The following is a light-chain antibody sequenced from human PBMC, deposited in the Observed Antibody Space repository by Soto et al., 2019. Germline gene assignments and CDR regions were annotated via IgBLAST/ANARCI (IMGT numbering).Light chain of an antibody. Sequence: QSVLTQPASVSGSPGQSITISCTGTSSDVGGYNYVSWYQQHPGKAPKLMIYDVSNRPSGVSNRFSGSKSGNTASLTISGLRAEDEVDYYCSSYTSSSTLVFGTGTKVTVL. CDR1: SSDVGGYNY. CDR3: SSYTSSSTLV. J-gene: IGLJ1*01. CDR2: DVS. V-gene: IGLV2-14*01.